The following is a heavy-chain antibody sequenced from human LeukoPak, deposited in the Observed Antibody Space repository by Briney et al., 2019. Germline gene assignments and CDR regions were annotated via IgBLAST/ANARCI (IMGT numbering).Heavy chain of an antibody. CDR3: ARDSRPNHFDY. CDR2: IYYSGST. Sequence: SETLTLTCTVSGGSISSYYWSWIRQPPGKGLEWIGYIYYSGSTNYNPSLKSRVTISVDTPKNQFSLKLSSVTAADTAVYYCARDSRPNHFDYSGQGTLVTVSS. J-gene: IGHJ4*02. V-gene: IGHV4-59*01. CDR1: GGSISSYY. D-gene: IGHD2-2*01.